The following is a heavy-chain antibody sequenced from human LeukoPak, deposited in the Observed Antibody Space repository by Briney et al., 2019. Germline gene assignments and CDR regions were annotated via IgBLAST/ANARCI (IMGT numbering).Heavy chain of an antibody. V-gene: IGHV4-59*08. CDR1: GGSISSYY. CDR2: IYYSGST. Sequence: PSETLSLTCTVSGGSISSYYWSWIRQPPGKGLEWIGYIYYSGSTNYNPSLKSRVTISVDTSKNQFSLKLSSVTAADTAVYYCARGLLYYDYVWGSYRQPPQTRGWFDPWGQGTLVTVSS. D-gene: IGHD3-16*02. J-gene: IGHJ5*02. CDR3: ARGLLYYDYVWGSYRQPPQTRGWFDP.